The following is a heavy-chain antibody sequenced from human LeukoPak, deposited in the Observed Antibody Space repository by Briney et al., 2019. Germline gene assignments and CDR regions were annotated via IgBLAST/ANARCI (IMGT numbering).Heavy chain of an antibody. D-gene: IGHD6-13*01. CDR1: GFTFSSYE. Sequence: PGGSLRLSCAASGFTFSSYEMNWVRQAPGKGLEWVSYISSSGSTIYYADSVKGRFTISRDNAKNSLYLQMNSLRAEDTAVYYCARELVSSSWSSHYYYYMDVWGKGTTVTISS. V-gene: IGHV3-48*03. CDR2: ISSSGSTI. J-gene: IGHJ6*03. CDR3: ARELVSSSWSSHYYYYMDV.